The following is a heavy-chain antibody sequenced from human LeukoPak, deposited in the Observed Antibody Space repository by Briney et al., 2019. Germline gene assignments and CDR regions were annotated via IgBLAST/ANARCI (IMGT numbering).Heavy chain of an antibody. CDR1: GYKFSNYW. D-gene: IGHD3-22*01. Sequence: GESLKISCQGSGYKFSNYWIGWVRQVPEKGLEWMGIIYPGDSDTRYSPSFQGQATISADKSISTAYLQWSSLKASDTAMYYCARLSGYSFDYWGQGTLVTVSS. CDR2: IYPGDSDT. CDR3: ARLSGYSFDY. V-gene: IGHV5-51*01. J-gene: IGHJ4*02.